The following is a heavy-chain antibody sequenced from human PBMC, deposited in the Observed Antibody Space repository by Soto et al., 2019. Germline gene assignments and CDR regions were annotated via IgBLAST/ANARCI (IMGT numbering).Heavy chain of an antibody. J-gene: IGHJ3*02. CDR3: ASLYYGSSGYYNDDGFDI. CDR1: GFTFADYA. Sequence: GGSLRLSCAASGFTFADYAMHWVRQAPGKGLEWVSGISWNSGSIGYADSVKGRFTISRDNAKNSLYLQMNSLRAEDTALYYCASLYYGSSGYYNDDGFDIWGQGTMVTVSS. D-gene: IGHD3-22*01. CDR2: ISWNSGSI. V-gene: IGHV3-9*01.